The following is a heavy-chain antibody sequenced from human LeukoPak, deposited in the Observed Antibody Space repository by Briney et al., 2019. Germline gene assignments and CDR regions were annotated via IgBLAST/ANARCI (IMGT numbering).Heavy chain of an antibody. CDR1: GFTFSDYW. CDR3: ARDEFATSWFLDY. D-gene: IGHD3-10*01. Sequence: GGSLRLSCVASGFTFSDYWMTWVRQAPGKGLEWVANIKRDGGERYYVESVKGRFTISRDNAENSVYLQMNNLRAEDTAVYYCARDEFATSWFLDYWGQGTLVTVSS. J-gene: IGHJ4*02. V-gene: IGHV3-7*01. CDR2: IKRDGGER.